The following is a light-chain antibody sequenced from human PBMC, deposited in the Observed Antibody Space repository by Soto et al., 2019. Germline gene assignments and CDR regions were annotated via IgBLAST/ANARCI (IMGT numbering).Light chain of an antibody. J-gene: IGKJ1*01. CDR2: KAS. CDR3: LHSRT. CDR1: QSISNW. Sequence: EIQMTQSPSTLPASVGDRVTITCRASQSISNWLAWYQQKPGKAPKLLIYKASNLETGVPSRFSGSGSGTEFTLTISSLQPDDVATYYCLHSRTCGQGTKV. V-gene: IGKV1-5*03.